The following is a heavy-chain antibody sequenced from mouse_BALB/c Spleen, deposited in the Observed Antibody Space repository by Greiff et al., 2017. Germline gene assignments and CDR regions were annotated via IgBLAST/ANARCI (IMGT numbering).Heavy chain of an antibody. CDR3: ARGDGYYVKDAMDY. D-gene: IGHD2-3*01. Sequence: EVQVVESGGGLVQPGGSRKLSCAASGFTFSSFGMHWVRQAPEKGLEWVAYISSGSSTIYYADTVKGRSTISRDNPKNTLFPQMTSLRSEDTAMYYCARGDGYYVKDAMDYWGQGTSVTVSS. V-gene: IGHV5-17*02. CDR2: ISSGSSTI. J-gene: IGHJ4*01. CDR1: GFTFSSFG.